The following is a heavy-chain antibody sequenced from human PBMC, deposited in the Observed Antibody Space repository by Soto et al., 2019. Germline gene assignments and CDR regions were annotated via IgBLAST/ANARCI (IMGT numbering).Heavy chain of an antibody. Sequence: PGGSLRLSCAASGFTFSSYAMHWVRQAPGKGLEWVAVISYDGSNKYYADSVKGRFTISRDNSKNTLYLQMNSLRAEDTAVYYCAKEGLGARWATFDYWGQGTMVTVSS. CDR2: ISYDGSNK. CDR3: AKEGLGARWATFDY. V-gene: IGHV3-30-3*01. J-gene: IGHJ4*02. CDR1: GFTFSSYA. D-gene: IGHD6-6*01.